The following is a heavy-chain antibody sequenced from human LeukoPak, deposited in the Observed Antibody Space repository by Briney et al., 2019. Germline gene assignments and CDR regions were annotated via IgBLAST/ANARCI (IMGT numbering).Heavy chain of an antibody. V-gene: IGHV3-7*01. J-gene: IGHJ6*03. D-gene: IGHD6-13*01. Sequence: GGSLRLSCAASGFTFSSYWMSWVRQAPGKGLEWVANIKQDGSEKYYVDSVKGRFTSRDNAKNSLYLQMNSLRAEDTAVYYCARDEISSSWYWNYYYYMDVWGKGTTVTVSS. CDR2: IKQDGSEK. CDR3: ARDEISSSWYWNYYYYMDV. CDR1: GFTFSSYW.